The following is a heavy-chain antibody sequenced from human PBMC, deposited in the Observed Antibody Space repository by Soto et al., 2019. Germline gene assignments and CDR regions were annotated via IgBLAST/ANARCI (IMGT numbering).Heavy chain of an antibody. V-gene: IGHV2-5*05. CDR3: PHFSSNYYDTSGSLDAFDI. CDR1: GLSLSTSGVG. CDR2: IYWYDDK. D-gene: IGHD3-22*01. Sequence: SGRTLENPTQNLTLTCTFSGLSLSTSGVGVGWIRQPPGKALEWLALIYWYDDKRYGPALKRRRTSTTDTPKNQVVLTMPNMDPVDTATQYCPHFSSNYYDTSGSLDAFDIWSQGTMVTVSS. J-gene: IGHJ3*02.